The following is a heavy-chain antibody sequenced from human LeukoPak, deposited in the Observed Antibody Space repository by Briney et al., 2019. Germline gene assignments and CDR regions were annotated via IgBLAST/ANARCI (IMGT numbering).Heavy chain of an antibody. V-gene: IGHV4-59*01. D-gene: IGHD6-19*01. J-gene: IGHJ4*02. Sequence: SETLSLTCTVSGGSISSYYWSWIRQPPGKGLEWIGYIYYSGSTNYNPSLKSRVTISVDTSKNQFSLKLSSVTAADTAVYYCARRAVAADIGTFDYWGQGTLVTVSS. CDR2: IYYSGST. CDR3: ARRAVAADIGTFDY. CDR1: GGSISSYY.